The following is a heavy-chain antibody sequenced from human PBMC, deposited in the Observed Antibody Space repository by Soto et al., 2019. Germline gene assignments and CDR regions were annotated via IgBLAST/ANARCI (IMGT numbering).Heavy chain of an antibody. CDR3: ASGRRWLDAFDI. D-gene: IGHD6-19*01. CDR1: GYTLTELS. Sequence: ASVKVSCKVSGYTLTELSMHWVRQAPGKGLEWMGGFDPEDGETIYAQKFQGRVTMTEDTSTDTAYMELSSLRSEDTAVYYCASGRRWLDAFDIWGQGTMVTVSS. J-gene: IGHJ3*02. V-gene: IGHV1-24*01. CDR2: FDPEDGET.